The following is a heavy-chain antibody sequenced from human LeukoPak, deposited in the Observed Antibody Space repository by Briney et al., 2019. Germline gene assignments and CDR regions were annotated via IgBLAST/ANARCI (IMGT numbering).Heavy chain of an antibody. CDR3: ARAIRGSAVDTGDR. V-gene: IGHV3-23*01. CDR2: ISGGGGTT. CDR1: EFAFSSFA. J-gene: IGHJ4*02. D-gene: IGHD3-10*01. Sequence: GRSLRLSCAASEFAFSSFAMSWVRQAPGKGLEWVSVISGGGGTTYYADSVKGRFTISRDNSKNTLYLQMNSLRAEDTAVYYCARAIRGSAVDTGDRWGQGTLVTVSS.